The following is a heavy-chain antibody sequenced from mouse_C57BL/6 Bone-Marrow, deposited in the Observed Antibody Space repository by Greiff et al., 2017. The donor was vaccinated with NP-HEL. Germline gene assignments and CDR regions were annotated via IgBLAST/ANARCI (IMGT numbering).Heavy chain of an antibody. Sequence: EVQLQQSGPELVKPGASVKISCKASGYTFTDYYMNWVKQSHGKSLEWIGDINPNNGGTSYNQKFKGKATLTVDKSSSTAYMELRSLTSEDSAVYYCVDGYYAYWGQGTLVTVSA. CDR3: VDGYYAY. CDR1: GYTFTDYY. J-gene: IGHJ3*01. V-gene: IGHV1-26*01. D-gene: IGHD2-3*01. CDR2: INPNNGGT.